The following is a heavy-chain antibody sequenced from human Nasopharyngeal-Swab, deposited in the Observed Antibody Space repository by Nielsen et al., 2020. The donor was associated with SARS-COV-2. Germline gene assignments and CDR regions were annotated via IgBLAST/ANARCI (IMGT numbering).Heavy chain of an antibody. V-gene: IGHV3-30*04. J-gene: IGHJ6*02. D-gene: IGHD2-15*01. Sequence: GESLKISCAASGFTFSSYAMHWVRQAPGKGLEWVAVISYDGGNKYYADSVKGRFTISRDNSKNTLYLQMNSLRAEDTAVYYCAIETRYCSGGSCSTGGMDVWGQGTTVTVSS. CDR1: GFTFSSYA. CDR3: AIETRYCSGGSCSTGGMDV. CDR2: ISYDGGNK.